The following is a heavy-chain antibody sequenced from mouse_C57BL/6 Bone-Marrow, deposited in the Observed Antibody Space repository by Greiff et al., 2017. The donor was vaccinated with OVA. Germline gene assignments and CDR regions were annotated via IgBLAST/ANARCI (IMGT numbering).Heavy chain of an antibody. Sequence: QVQLQQPGAELVKPGASVKLSCKASGYTFTSYWMHWVKQRPGQGLGWIGMIHPNSGSTNYNEKFKSKATLTVDKSSSTAYMQLSSLTSEDSAVYYCARSSTTVVATDYFDYWGQGTTLTVSS. CDR1: GYTFTSYW. CDR2: IHPNSGST. V-gene: IGHV1-64*01. J-gene: IGHJ2*01. D-gene: IGHD1-1*01. CDR3: ARSSTTVVATDYFDY.